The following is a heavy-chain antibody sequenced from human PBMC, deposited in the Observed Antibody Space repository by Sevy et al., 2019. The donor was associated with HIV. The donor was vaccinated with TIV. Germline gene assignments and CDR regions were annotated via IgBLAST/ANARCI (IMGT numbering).Heavy chain of an antibody. J-gene: IGHJ4*02. CDR1: GYTFTDYY. CDR3: ASHAKFDYRSLLDY. CDR2: INPNSGAT. V-gene: IGHV1-2*02. D-gene: IGHD3-10*01. Sequence: ASVKVSCKASGYTFTDYYMRWVRQAPGQGLEWMGWINPNSGATAYAPTLQGRVTVTRATSMSTAYMELTRLRSDDTAVYYCASHAKFDYRSLLDYWGQGTLVTVSS.